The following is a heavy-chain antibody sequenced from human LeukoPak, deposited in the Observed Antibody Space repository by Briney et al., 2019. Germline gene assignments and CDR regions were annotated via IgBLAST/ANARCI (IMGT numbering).Heavy chain of an antibody. V-gene: IGHV1-2*02. CDR2: INPNSGGT. CDR1: GYTFTGYY. D-gene: IGHD1-7*01. Sequence: ASVKVSCKASGYTFTGYYMHWVRQAPGQGLEWMGWINPNSGGTNYAQKFQGMVTMTRDTSISTAYMELSRLRSDDTAVYYCASITGTFTGYYYGMDVWGQGTTVTVSS. CDR3: ASITGTFTGYYYGMDV. J-gene: IGHJ6*02.